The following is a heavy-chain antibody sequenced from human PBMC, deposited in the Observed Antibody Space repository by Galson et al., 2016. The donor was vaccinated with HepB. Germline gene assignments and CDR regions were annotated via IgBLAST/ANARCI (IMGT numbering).Heavy chain of an antibody. CDR2: ISAYNGNI. D-gene: IGHD6-19*01. CDR1: GYTFTSYG. Sequence: SVKVSCKASGYTFTSYGFSWVRQAPGQGLEWIGWISAYNGNINYAQKFQGRVTMTTDTSPSTAYMELRSLRSDDTAVYYCARRSGWTNDAFDIWGQGTKVTVSS. J-gene: IGHJ3*02. V-gene: IGHV1-18*01. CDR3: ARRSGWTNDAFDI.